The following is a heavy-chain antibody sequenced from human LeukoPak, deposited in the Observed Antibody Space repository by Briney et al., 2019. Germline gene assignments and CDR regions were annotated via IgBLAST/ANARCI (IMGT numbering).Heavy chain of an antibody. D-gene: IGHD6-6*01. V-gene: IGHV4-39*01. CDR3: ARHRYSSSSPYFDY. J-gene: IGHJ4*02. CDR2: NT. CDR1: GASISSSTYY. Sequence: SETLSLTCTVSGASISSSTYYWGWIRQPPGKGLEWIGSNTYYNPFLKSRVTISVDTSKNQFSLKVRSLTAADTAVYYCARHRYSSSSPYFDYWGQGTLVTVSS.